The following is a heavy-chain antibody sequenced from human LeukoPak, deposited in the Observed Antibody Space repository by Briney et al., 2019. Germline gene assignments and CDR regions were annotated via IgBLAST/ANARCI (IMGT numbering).Heavy chain of an antibody. D-gene: IGHD2-21*01. V-gene: IGHV3-23*01. CDR3: AKAPVTSCRGAYCYPFDS. CDR1: GFTLSSYA. CDR2: TSSSDAGT. J-gene: IGHJ4*02. Sequence: GGSLRLSCAASGFTLSSYAMSWVRQTPGKGLEWVAATSSSDAGTYHADSVRGRFTISRDNSKNTLYLQMNSLRAEDAAVYFCAKAPVTSCRGAYCYPFDSWGQGTLVTVSS.